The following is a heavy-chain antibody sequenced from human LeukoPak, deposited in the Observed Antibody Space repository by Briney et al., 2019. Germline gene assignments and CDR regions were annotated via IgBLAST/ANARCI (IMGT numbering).Heavy chain of an antibody. J-gene: IGHJ4*02. CDR1: GFTFSDYY. D-gene: IGHD2-15*01. Sequence: GGSLSLSCAAAGFTFSDYYMSWIRQAPGKVLGWVSYISSSGSTIYYADSVKGRFTISRDNAKNSLYLQMNSLRAEDTAVYYCARDRYFGDIVVVVGYWGQGTLVTVSS. CDR3: ARDRYFGDIVVVVGY. V-gene: IGHV3-11*04. CDR2: ISSSGSTI.